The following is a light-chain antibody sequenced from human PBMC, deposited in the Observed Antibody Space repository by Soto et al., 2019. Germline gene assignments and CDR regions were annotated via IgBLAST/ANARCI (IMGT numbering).Light chain of an antibody. J-gene: IGKJ4*01. V-gene: IGKV1-33*01. CDR3: QHYDNPVT. CDR2: DTS. CDR1: QDIRKY. Sequence: DIQMTQSPSSLSASVGDRVTITCQASQDIRKYLNWYQQKPGKAPNLLIYDTSNLETGVPSRFSGSGSGTDFTFTISLLHHEYIATYYCQHYDNPVTFGGGTKVEIK.